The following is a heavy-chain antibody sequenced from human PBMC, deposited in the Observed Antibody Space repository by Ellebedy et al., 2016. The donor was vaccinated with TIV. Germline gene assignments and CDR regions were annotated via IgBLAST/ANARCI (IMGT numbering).Heavy chain of an antibody. V-gene: IGHV3-33*03. CDR2: IWYDGSNK. J-gene: IGHJ4*02. CDR1: GFTFSSYG. CDR3: ATQWELYD. Sequence: GESLKISCAASGFTFSSYGMHWVRQAPGKGLEWVAVIWYDGSNKYYADSVKGRFTISRDNAKNSLYLQMNSLRVEDTGVYYCATQWELYDWGQGTLVTVSS. D-gene: IGHD1-26*01.